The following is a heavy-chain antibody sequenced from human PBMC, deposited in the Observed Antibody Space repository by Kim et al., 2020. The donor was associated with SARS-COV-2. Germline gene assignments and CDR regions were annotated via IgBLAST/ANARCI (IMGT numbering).Heavy chain of an antibody. Sequence: GGSLRLSCAASGFTFSSYEMNWVRQAPGKGLEWVSYISSSGSTIYYADSVTGRFTISRDNAKNSLYLQMNSLRAEDTAVYYCARDPEFIAAAGRRYNWFDPWGQGTLVTVSS. CDR2: ISSSGSTI. CDR1: GFTFSSYE. V-gene: IGHV3-48*03. D-gene: IGHD6-13*01. J-gene: IGHJ5*02. CDR3: ARDPEFIAAAGRRYNWFDP.